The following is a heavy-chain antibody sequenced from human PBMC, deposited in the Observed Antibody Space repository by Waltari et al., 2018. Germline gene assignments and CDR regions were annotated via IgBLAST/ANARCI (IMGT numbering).Heavy chain of an antibody. CDR3: AREVTKVELGRRLPHFFDS. J-gene: IGHJ4*02. V-gene: IGHV4-61*02. CDR1: GDSITSNSFY. D-gene: IGHD7-27*01. CDR2: FYSSGYI. Sequence: QVQLQESGPGLVKPSQTLSLTCTVSGDSITSNSFYWNWVRQPAGKGLEWVGRFYSSGYINYNPSLKSRVTRSRDTSKKQFFLKLTSVTAADTAFYYCAREVTKVELGRRLPHFFDSWGQGTLVTVSS.